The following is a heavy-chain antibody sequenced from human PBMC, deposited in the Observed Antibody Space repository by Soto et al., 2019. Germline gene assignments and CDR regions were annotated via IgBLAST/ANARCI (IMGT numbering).Heavy chain of an antibody. CDR2: IYPGDSDT. J-gene: IGHJ3*02. Sequence: GESLKISCKGSGYSFTSYWIGWVRQMPGKGLEWMGIIYPGDSDTRYSPSFQGQVTISADKSISTAYLQWNSLKASDTAIYYCARGFAGRGVIRGATFDIWGQGTMVTVSS. D-gene: IGHD3-10*01. CDR3: ARGFAGRGVIRGATFDI. CDR1: GYSFTSYW. V-gene: IGHV5-51*01.